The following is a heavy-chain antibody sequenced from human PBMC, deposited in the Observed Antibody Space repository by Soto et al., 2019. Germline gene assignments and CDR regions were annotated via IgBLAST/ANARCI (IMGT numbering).Heavy chain of an antibody. J-gene: IGHJ4*02. V-gene: IGHV3-53*02. D-gene: IGHD2-8*01. CDR1: GFSVSTNY. Sequence: EVQLVETGGGLIQPGGSLRLTCAVSGFSVSTNYMSWVRQAPGKGLEWVSIISSGGYAYYADSVKGRFTVSRDSSKNTLYLQMSGLRAEDTAVYYCASGVARRLSNYWGQGTLVAVSS. CDR2: ISSGGYA. CDR3: ASGVARRLSNY.